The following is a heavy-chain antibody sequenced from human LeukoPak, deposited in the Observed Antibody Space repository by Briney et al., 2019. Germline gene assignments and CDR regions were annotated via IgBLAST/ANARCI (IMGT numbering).Heavy chain of an antibody. CDR3: ERMGLGYCSGGSCAIDY. J-gene: IGHJ4*02. CDR1: GFPFRSYA. V-gene: IGHV3-30*04. D-gene: IGHD2-15*01. Sequence: PGRSLRLSCAASGFPFRSYAMHGARQAPGKGLEGVAVISYGGRNKYYADSVNGRFTISRDNAKNTLYLQMNSLRAEDTAVYYCERMGLGYCSGGSCAIDYWGQGTLVTVSA. CDR2: ISYGGRNK.